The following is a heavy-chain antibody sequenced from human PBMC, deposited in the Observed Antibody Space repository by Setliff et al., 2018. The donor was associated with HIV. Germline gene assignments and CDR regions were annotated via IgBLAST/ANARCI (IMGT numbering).Heavy chain of an antibody. Sequence: PGGSLRLSCAASGFTVSTYSMYWVRQAPGKGLEWVSYIGSSKTTTYYADSVKGRFTIPRDNAKNSLYLQMNSLRAEDTAVYYCAKGAPQLFSYMDVWGKGTTVTVSS. V-gene: IGHV3-48*01. D-gene: IGHD1-1*01. CDR1: GFTVSTYS. J-gene: IGHJ6*03. CDR2: IGSSKTTT. CDR3: AKGAPQLFSYMDV.